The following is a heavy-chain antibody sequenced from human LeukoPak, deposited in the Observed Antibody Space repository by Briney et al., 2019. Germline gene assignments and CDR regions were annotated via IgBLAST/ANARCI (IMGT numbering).Heavy chain of an antibody. V-gene: IGHV4-59*08. CDR3: ARLHGDYYYYGMDV. J-gene: IGHJ6*02. CDR2: IYYSGST. Sequence: SGTLSLTCTVSGGSISSYYWSWIRQPPGQGLEWIGYIYYSGSTNYNPSLKSRVTISVDTSKNQFSLKLSSVTAADTAVYYCARLHGDYYYYGMDVWGQGTTVTVSS. CDR1: GGSISSYY. D-gene: IGHD5-24*01.